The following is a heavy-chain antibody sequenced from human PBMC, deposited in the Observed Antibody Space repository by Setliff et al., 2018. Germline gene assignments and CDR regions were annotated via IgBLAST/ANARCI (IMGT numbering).Heavy chain of an antibody. J-gene: IGHJ4*02. V-gene: IGHV3-33*08. CDR3: ARTCSGSGCSAGLES. CDR2: IWHDGGNK. D-gene: IGHD2-15*01. Sequence: GGSLRLSCAASGFTFSNYRMHWVRQAPGKGLEWVAVIWHDGGNKYHADSVKGRFTISRDNSKDTLYLQMNSLRPEDTAVYYCARTCSGSGCSAGLESWGQGTPVTVSS. CDR1: GFTFSNYR.